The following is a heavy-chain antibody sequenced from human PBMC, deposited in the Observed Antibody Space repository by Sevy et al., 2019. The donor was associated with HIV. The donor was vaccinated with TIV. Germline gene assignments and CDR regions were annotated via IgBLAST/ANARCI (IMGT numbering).Heavy chain of an antibody. Sequence: ASVKVSCKASGYTFSSYGISWVRQAPGQGLEWMGWISGYNGNTNFAQKLQGRVTMTTDTSTSTAYMEVRSVRSDDTAVDYCARAGYLNWFDPWGQGTLVTVSS. D-gene: IGHD1-1*01. CDR1: GYTFSSYG. CDR3: ARAGYLNWFDP. V-gene: IGHV1-18*01. CDR2: ISGYNGNT. J-gene: IGHJ5*02.